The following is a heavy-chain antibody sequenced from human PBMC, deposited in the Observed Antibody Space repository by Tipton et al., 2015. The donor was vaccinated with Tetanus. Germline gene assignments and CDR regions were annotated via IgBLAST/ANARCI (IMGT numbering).Heavy chain of an antibody. CDR2: IDPNSGGT. Sequence: QSGAEVKKPGASVKVSCKASGYTFTDYYMHWVRQAPGQGLEWMGWIDPNSGGTNYAQKFQGRVTITADKSTRTVYMELSSLRSGDTAIYYCARDYDGSEPYDYWGQGTLVTVSS. CDR3: ARDYDGSEPYDY. J-gene: IGHJ4*01. CDR1: GYTFTDYY. V-gene: IGHV1-2*02. D-gene: IGHD3-10*01.